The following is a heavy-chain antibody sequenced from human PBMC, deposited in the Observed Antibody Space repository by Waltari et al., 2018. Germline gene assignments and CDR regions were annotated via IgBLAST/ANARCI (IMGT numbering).Heavy chain of an antibody. Sequence: QVQLVQSGAAVKKPGSSVKVSCKASGGTFSSYTISWVRQAPGQGLEWMGRIIPILGIANYAQKFQGRVTITADKSTSTAYMELSSLRSEDTAVYYCARGIGDYDHFDYWGQGTLVTVSS. CDR1: GGTFSSYT. D-gene: IGHD4-17*01. J-gene: IGHJ4*02. V-gene: IGHV1-69*02. CDR3: ARGIGDYDHFDY. CDR2: IIPILGIA.